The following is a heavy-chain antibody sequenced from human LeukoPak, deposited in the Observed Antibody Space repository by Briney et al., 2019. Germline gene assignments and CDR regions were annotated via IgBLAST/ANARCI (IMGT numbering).Heavy chain of an antibody. J-gene: IGHJ4*02. V-gene: IGHV3-53*01. CDR1: GFNVSNSY. Sequence: GGPLRLSCAASGFNVSNSYISWVRQAPGKGLEWVSVIYSGGSTKYADSVKARFTISRDNSKNTVYLQMNRLRADDTAVYYCARATLDNWGQGTLVTVSS. CDR2: IYSGGST. CDR3: ARATLDN.